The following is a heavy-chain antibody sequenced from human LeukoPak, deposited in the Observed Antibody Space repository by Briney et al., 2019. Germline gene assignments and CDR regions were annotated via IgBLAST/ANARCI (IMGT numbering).Heavy chain of an antibody. CDR3: ARRSPSGYYFDY. V-gene: IGHV4-59*08. CDR2: ISYSGTT. J-gene: IGHJ4*02. Sequence: PSETLSLTCTVSGGSISSCYWSWIRQPPGNGLELIGYISYSGTTNYNPSLKSRFTISVDTSKIQFSLRLSSLTAADTAIYYCARRSPSGYYFDYWGQGTLVTVSS. CDR1: GGSISSCY. D-gene: IGHD3-22*01.